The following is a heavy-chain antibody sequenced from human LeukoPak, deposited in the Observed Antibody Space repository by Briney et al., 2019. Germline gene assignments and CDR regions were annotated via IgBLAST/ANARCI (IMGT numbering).Heavy chain of an antibody. Sequence: SETLSLTCAVSGFSISLGYYGVWIRQPAGQGLGWIGSIHPSGTTFYNSCLNSRITMTIDPPKNQFSLRLSLVTAVDTAVYFCATERERRITDWGQGTLVTVSS. J-gene: IGHJ4*02. V-gene: IGHV4-38-2*02. D-gene: IGHD1-1*01. CDR2: IHPSGTT. CDR1: GFSISLGYY. CDR3: ATERERRITD.